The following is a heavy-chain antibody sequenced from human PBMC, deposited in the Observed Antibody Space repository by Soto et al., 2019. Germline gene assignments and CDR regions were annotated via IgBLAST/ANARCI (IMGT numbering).Heavy chain of an antibody. J-gene: IGHJ4*02. V-gene: IGHV4-39*01. CDR3: ARSSTIRPNFDY. Sequence: SETLSLPCTVSCGSISSSTYYWGWIRQPPGKGLEWIGSIYYSGSTYYSPSLKSRVTISVDTSKNQFSLNLSSVTAADTAVYYCARSSTIRPNFDYWGQGTLVTAPQ. CDR1: CGSISSSTYY. CDR2: IYYSGST. D-gene: IGHD2-2*01.